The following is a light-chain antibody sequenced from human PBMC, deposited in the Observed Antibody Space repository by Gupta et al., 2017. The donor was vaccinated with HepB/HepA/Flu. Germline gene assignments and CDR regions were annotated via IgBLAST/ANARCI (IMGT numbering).Light chain of an antibody. CDR3: QQYYTYSRT. V-gene: IGKV1-5*03. Sequence: DIQMTQSPSTLSASVGDRVTITCRASQSLSGWLAWYQQKPGKAPKLLIYRASTLKSEVPSRFSGSGSGTEFTLTISSLQPDDFATYYCQQYYTYSRTFGQGTKVDIK. CDR2: RAS. J-gene: IGKJ1*01. CDR1: QSLSGW.